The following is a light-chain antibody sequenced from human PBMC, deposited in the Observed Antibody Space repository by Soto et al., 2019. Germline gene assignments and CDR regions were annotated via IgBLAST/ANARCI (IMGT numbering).Light chain of an antibody. CDR3: QQYNTYSPMWT. J-gene: IGKJ1*01. CDR1: QSIGSR. Sequence: DIQMTQSPSTLSASVGDRVTITCRASQSIGSRLAWYQQKPGKAPKLLIYKASSLESGVPSRFSGSGSGTEFTLTISSLQPDDFATYYCQQYNTYSPMWTFGQGTKVDIK. CDR2: KAS. V-gene: IGKV1-5*03.